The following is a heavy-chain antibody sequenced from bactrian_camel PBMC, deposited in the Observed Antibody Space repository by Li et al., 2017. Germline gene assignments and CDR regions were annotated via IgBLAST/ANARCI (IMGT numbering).Heavy chain of an antibody. J-gene: IGHJ4*01. CDR2: IEGGGRM. Sequence: HVQLVESGGGSVQAGESLRLSCEASGYLISRYSMGWFRQAPGKEREGVAAIEGGGRMSYRDSVKGRFTISKDNAKNTLYLQMNGLKPEDTAMYYCAARRQAYGSSSVPLFGSVYDYWGQGTQVTVS. CDR3: AARRQAYGSSSVPLFGSVYDY. CDR1: GYLISRYS. V-gene: IGHV3S55*01. D-gene: IGHD6*01.